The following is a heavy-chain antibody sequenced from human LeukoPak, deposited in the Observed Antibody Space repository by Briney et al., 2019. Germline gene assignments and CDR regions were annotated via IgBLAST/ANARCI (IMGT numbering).Heavy chain of an antibody. Sequence: PSKTVLTCAVYGGAFRGYYWSWIRQPPGPGLEGSGEINHSGSTNYNPSLKSRVTISVDTSKTQFSLKLSSVTAADTAVYYCASRRITIFGVVRGIDYWGQGTLVTVSS. D-gene: IGHD3-3*01. V-gene: IGHV4-34*01. CDR1: GGAFRGYY. CDR2: INHSGST. CDR3: ASRRITIFGVVRGIDY. J-gene: IGHJ4*02.